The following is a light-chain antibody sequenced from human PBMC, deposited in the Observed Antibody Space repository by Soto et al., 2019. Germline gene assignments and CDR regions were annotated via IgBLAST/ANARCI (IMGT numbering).Light chain of an antibody. CDR2: GAS. CDR1: QSVSSSY. V-gene: IGKV3D-20*02. J-gene: IGKJ4*01. CDR3: QQRSNWLT. Sequence: IVLTQSPATLSLSPGERATLSCRASQSVSSSYLAWYQQKPGQAPRLLIYGASSRATGIPDRFSGSGSGTDFTLTSSSLEPEDFAVYYCQQRSNWLTFGGGTKVDI.